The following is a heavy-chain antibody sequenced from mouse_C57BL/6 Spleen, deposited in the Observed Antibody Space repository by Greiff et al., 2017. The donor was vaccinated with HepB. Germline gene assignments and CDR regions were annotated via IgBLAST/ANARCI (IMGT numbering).Heavy chain of an antibody. Sequence: VQLQQSGAELVRPGTSVKVSCKASGYAFTNYLIEWVKQRPGQGLEWIGVINPGSGGTNYNEKFKGKEPLTADKSSSTAYMQLSSLTSEDSAVYFCARDYGSSYSYYAMDYWGQGTSVTVSS. J-gene: IGHJ4*01. CDR1: GYAFTNYL. CDR3: ARDYGSSYSYYAMDY. V-gene: IGHV1-54*01. CDR2: INPGSGGT. D-gene: IGHD1-1*01.